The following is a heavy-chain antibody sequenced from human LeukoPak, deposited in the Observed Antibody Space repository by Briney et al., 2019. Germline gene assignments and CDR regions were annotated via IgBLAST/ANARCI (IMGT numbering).Heavy chain of an antibody. CDR2: ISYTGST. Sequence: SETLSLTCTIAGGSIGGDHWSWIRQAPGEGLEWIGYISYTGSTSYNPSLRSRVTISLNTPENQFSLRLTSVTAPDTAVYYCARAVTGTSLVDFWGQGNLVAVSS. J-gene: IGHJ4*02. D-gene: IGHD6-19*01. V-gene: IGHV4-59*12. CDR3: ARAVTGTSLVDF. CDR1: GGSIGGDH.